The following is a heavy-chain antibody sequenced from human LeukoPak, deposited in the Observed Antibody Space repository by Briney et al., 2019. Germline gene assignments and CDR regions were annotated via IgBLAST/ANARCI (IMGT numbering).Heavy chain of an antibody. CDR3: ARVAEGLLHAPYYWFDP. Sequence: SVKVSCKASGGTFSSYAISWVRQAPGQGLEWMGRIIPNFGTANYAQKFQGRVTITTDESTSTAYMELSSLRSEDTAVYYCARVAEGLLHAPYYWFDPWGQGTLVTVSS. CDR1: GGTFSSYA. V-gene: IGHV1-69*05. D-gene: IGHD3-3*01. J-gene: IGHJ5*02. CDR2: IIPNFGTA.